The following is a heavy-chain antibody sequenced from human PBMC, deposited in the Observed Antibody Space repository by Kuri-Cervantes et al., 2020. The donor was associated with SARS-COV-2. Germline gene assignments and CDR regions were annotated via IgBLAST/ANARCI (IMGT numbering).Heavy chain of an antibody. D-gene: IGHD6-19*01. Sequence: GESLKISCAASGFTFSSYEMNWVRQAPGKGLEWVSYSSSSGSTIYYADSVKGRFTISRDNAKNSLYLQMYSLRAEDTAVYYCARVDPPLIDSSGLTGIDYWGQGTLVTVSS. CDR1: GFTFSSYE. V-gene: IGHV3-48*03. J-gene: IGHJ4*02. CDR3: ARVDPPLIDSSGLTGIDY. CDR2: SSSSGSTI.